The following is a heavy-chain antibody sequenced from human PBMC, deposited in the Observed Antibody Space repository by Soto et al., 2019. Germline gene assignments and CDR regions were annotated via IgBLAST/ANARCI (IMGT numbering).Heavy chain of an antibody. CDR2: IIPIFGTA. V-gene: IGHV1-69*13. D-gene: IGHD3-22*01. Sequence: SVKVSCKASGVTFSSYAISWVRQAPGQGLEWMGGIIPIFGTANYAQKFQGRVTITADESTSTAYMELSSLRSEDTAVYYCARRGLYYYDSSGYYPDAFDIWGQGTMVTVSS. J-gene: IGHJ3*02. CDR3: ARRGLYYYDSSGYYPDAFDI. CDR1: GVTFSSYA.